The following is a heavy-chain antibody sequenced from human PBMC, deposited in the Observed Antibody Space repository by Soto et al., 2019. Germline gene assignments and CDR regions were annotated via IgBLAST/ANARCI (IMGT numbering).Heavy chain of an antibody. Sequence: GASVKVSCKASGGTFSSYAISWVRQAPGQGLEWMGGIIPIFGTANYAQKFQGRVTITADESTSTAYMELSSLRSEDTAVYYCARDPPVTQNYGSSVSRWFDPWGQGTLVTVSS. V-gene: IGHV1-69*13. J-gene: IGHJ5*02. CDR3: ARDPPVTQNYGSSVSRWFDP. CDR1: GGTFSSYA. CDR2: IIPIFGTA. D-gene: IGHD3-10*01.